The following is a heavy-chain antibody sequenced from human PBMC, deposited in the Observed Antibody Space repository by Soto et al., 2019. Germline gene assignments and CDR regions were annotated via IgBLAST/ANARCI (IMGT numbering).Heavy chain of an antibody. CDR3: ARDHAGPYYDSSGYYLGYFDY. CDR2: IYYSGST. D-gene: IGHD3-22*01. J-gene: IGHJ4*02. Sequence: SETLSLTCTVSGGSISSYYWSWIRQPPGKGLEWIGYIYYSGSTNYNPSLKSRVTISVDTSKNQFSLKLSSVTAADTAVYYCARDHAGPYYDSSGYYLGYFDYWGQGTLVTVSS. V-gene: IGHV4-59*01. CDR1: GGSISSYY.